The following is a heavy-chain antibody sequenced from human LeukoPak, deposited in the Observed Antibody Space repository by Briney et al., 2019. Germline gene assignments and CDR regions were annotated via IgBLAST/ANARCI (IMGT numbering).Heavy chain of an antibody. CDR3: ARTTTPHYYGSGSYALGY. CDR1: GFTYSTYA. J-gene: IGHJ4*02. CDR2: ISCDGSNK. Sequence: GGSLRLSCAASGFTYSTYAMHWVRQGPGKGLEWVAVISCDGSNKYYADSVKGRFTISRDNSKNTLYLQMSSLSAEDTAVYYCARTTTPHYYGSGSYALGYWGQGTLVTVPS. V-gene: IGHV3-30-3*01. D-gene: IGHD3-10*01.